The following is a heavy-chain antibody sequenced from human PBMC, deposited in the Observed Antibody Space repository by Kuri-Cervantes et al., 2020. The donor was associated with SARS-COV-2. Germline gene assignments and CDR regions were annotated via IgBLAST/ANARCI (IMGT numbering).Heavy chain of an antibody. Sequence: SETLSLTCTVSGGSISSSSYYWGWIRQPPGKGLEWIESIYYSGSTYYNPSLKSRVTISVDTSKNQFSLKLSSVTAADTAVYYCARSPDLWWFDPWGQGTLVTVSS. J-gene: IGHJ5*02. V-gene: IGHV4-39*07. CDR2: IYYSGST. D-gene: IGHD3-3*01. CDR1: GGSISSSSYY. CDR3: ARSPDLWWFDP.